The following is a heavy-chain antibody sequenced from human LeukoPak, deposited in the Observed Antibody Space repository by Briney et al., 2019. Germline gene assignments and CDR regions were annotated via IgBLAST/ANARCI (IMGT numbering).Heavy chain of an antibody. D-gene: IGHD6-6*01. CDR2: INHSGST. J-gene: IGHJ4*02. CDR1: GGSFSGYY. CDR3: ASPYSSSSSGGY. V-gene: IGHV4-34*01. Sequence: SETLSLTCAVYGGSFSGYYWSWIRQPPGKGLEWIGEINHSGSTNYNPSLKSRVTISVDTSKNQSSLKLSSVTAADTAVYYCASPYSSSSSGGYWGQGTLVTVSS.